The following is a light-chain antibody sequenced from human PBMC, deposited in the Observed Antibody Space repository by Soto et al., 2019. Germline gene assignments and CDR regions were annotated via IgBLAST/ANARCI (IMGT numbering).Light chain of an antibody. CDR2: AAS. Sequence: IQLTQSPSSLCASVGDRVTITCLASEAIRSALGWYQQKPGKVPKLLIYAASILQSGVPSRFSGSGSGTDFTLTISSLQPEDFATYYCLLDFRYFWAFGQGTKVDI. CDR1: EAIRSA. CDR3: LLDFRYFWA. J-gene: IGKJ1*01. V-gene: IGKV1-6*01.